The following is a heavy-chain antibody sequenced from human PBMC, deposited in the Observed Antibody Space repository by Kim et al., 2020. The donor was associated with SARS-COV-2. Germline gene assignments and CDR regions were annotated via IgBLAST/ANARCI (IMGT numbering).Heavy chain of an antibody. CDR1: GGSITSSSYY. Sequence: SETLSLTCTLSGGSITSSSYYWSWMRQPAGKGLEWIGRIYTSGSTNYNPSLKSRVAISVDSSKNQFSLKLTSVTAADTGVYYCASAYYYDSGGSLDSWGQGTLVTVAS. CDR3: ASAYYYDSGGSLDS. CDR2: IYTSGST. J-gene: IGHJ4*02. V-gene: IGHV4-61*02. D-gene: IGHD3-22*01.